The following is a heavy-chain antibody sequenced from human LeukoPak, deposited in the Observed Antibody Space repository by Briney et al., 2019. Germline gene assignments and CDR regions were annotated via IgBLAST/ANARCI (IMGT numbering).Heavy chain of an antibody. D-gene: IGHD6-13*01. CDR3: ARDSSSWEDAFDI. CDR2: INHSGST. J-gene: IGHJ3*02. CDR1: GGSFSGYS. Sequence: SETLSLTCVVYGGSFSGYSWSWIRQPPGKWLEWIGEINHSGSTNYNPSLKSRVTISVDTSKNQLSLKLSSVTAADTAMYYCARDSSSWEDAFDIWGQGTMVTVSS. V-gene: IGHV4-34*01.